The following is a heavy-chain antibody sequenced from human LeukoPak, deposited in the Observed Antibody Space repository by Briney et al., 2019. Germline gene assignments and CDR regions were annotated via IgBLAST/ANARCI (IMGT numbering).Heavy chain of an antibody. CDR1: GYSFTSYW. CDR3: ARQLIGSYYYDSSGLDY. D-gene: IGHD3-22*01. V-gene: IGHV5-51*01. CDR2: IYPGDSDT. J-gene: IGHJ4*02. Sequence: PGESLKISCKGSGYSFTSYWIGWVRQMPGKGLEWMGIIYPGDSDTRYSASFQGQVTISADKSISTAYLQWSSLKASDTAMYYCARQLIGSYYYDSSGLDYWGQGTLVTVSS.